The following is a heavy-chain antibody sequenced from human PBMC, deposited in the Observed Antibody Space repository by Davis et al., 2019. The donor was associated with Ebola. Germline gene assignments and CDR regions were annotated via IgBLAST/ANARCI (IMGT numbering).Heavy chain of an antibody. V-gene: IGHV3-30*02. J-gene: IGHJ4*02. Sequence: GGSLRLSCAASGFTFSSYGMHWVRQAPGKGLEWVAFIRYDGNNKYHADSVKGRFTISRDNSKNTLYLEMNSLRGEDTAVYYCAKGGGDYGDSQYYFDYWGQGTLVTVSS. CDR3: AKGGGDYGDSQYYFDY. CDR1: GFTFSSYG. CDR2: IRYDGNNK. D-gene: IGHD4-17*01.